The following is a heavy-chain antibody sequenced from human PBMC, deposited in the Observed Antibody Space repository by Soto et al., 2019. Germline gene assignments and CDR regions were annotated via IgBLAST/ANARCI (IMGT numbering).Heavy chain of an antibody. Sequence: GALRLSCAAPGFTFCDYYLSWIRQTPGKGLEWVSYISSSGSTIYYADSVKGRFTISWDNAKNSLYLQMNSLRAEDTAVYYCSRGSRDYDILTGYYKYRGQGTLVTVSS. V-gene: IGHV3-11*01. CDR3: SRGSRDYDILTGYYKY. J-gene: IGHJ4*02. D-gene: IGHD3-9*01. CDR2: ISSSGSTI. CDR1: GFTFCDYY.